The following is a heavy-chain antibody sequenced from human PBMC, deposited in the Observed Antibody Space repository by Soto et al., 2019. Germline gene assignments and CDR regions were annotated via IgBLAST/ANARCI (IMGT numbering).Heavy chain of an antibody. CDR3: ARSLYSTSHLDS. D-gene: IGHD6-6*01. V-gene: IGHV3-23*01. CDR1: GFTFSSYA. CDR2: ISGSGGST. J-gene: IGHJ4*02. Sequence: SGGSLRLSCAASGFTFSSYAMSWVRQAPGKGLEWVSAISGSGGSTYYADSVKGRFTIARDNSKNTLYLQMNSLRAEDTAVYFCARSLYSTSHLDSWGQGTQVTVSS.